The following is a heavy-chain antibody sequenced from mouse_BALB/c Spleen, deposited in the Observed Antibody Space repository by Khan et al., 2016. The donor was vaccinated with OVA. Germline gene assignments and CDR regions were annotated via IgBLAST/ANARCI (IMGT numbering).Heavy chain of an antibody. CDR2: IYPGPDNT. V-gene: IGHV1-76*01. J-gene: IGHJ2*01. CDR1: GYIFTSYW. CDR3: AREEALYYCDY. Sequence: QVQLKESAAELVRPGASVKLSCKTSGYIFTSYWLHWVKQRSGPGLEWIARIYPGPDNTYYNEKLKDKATLTADKSSSTAYMQLSSLKSEDSAVYFCAREEALYYCDYGGQGTTLTVSS. D-gene: IGHD3-2*02.